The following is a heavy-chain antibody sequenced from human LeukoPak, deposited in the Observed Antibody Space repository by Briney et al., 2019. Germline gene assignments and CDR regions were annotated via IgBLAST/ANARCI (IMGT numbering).Heavy chain of an antibody. CDR2: INPNSGGT. V-gene: IGHV1-2*02. CDR1: RYTFTGYY. J-gene: IGHJ4*02. CDR3: ARDIVVVTATSDSYSVFDY. D-gene: IGHD2-21*02. Sequence: ASVKVFCKASRYTFTGYYMHWVRQAPGQGLEWMGWINPNSGGTNYAQKFQGRVTMTRDTSISTAYMELSRLRSDDTAVYYCARDIVVVTATSDSYSVFDYWGQGTLVTVSS.